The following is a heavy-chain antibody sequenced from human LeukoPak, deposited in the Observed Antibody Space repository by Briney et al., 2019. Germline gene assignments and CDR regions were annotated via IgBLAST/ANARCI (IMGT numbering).Heavy chain of an antibody. D-gene: IGHD5-18*01. J-gene: IGHJ4*02. V-gene: IGHV1-24*01. CDR3: ATWDTAMALRGGFSDY. Sequence: ASVKVSCKVSGYTLTELSMHWVRQALGKGLEWMGGFDPEDGETIYAQKFQGRVTMTEDTSTDTACMELSSLRSEDTAVYYCATWDTAMALRGGFSDYWGQGTLVTVSS. CDR1: GYTLTELS. CDR2: FDPEDGET.